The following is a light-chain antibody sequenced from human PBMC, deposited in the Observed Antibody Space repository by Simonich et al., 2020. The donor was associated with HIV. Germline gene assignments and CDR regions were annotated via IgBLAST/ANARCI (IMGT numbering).Light chain of an antibody. CDR1: QGISSY. CDR2: AAS. Sequence: DIQVTQSPSSLSASVGDRVTITCRASQGISSYLAWYQQKSGITPKLLIYAASTLQSGVPSRFSGSGSGTEFTLTISSMQPEDFATYYCQQLNSYPLTFGQGTKVEIK. V-gene: IGKV1-9*01. CDR3: QQLNSYPLT. J-gene: IGKJ1*01.